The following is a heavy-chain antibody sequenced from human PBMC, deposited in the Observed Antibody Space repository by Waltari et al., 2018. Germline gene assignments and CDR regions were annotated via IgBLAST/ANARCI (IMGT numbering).Heavy chain of an antibody. CDR2: LKEERKLK. D-gene: IGHD3-10*01. J-gene: IGHJ4*02. CDR1: GFTFSNYW. V-gene: IGHV3-7*04. CDR3: AREGLLFGEAYYFDD. Sequence: EVHLMESGGGLVQPGGSLRLPCAASGFTFSNYWMSWVRPAPGKGWWWGANLKEERKLKDDVASERVRFTISRDNAQNSLFLQRNGLGTEDTAVYDCAREGLLFGEAYYFDDWGQGTLVTVSP.